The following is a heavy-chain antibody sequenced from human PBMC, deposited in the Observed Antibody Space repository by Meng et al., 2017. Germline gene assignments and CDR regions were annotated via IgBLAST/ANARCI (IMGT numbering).Heavy chain of an antibody. CDR2: IIPIFGTA. V-gene: IGHV1-69*01. Sequence: QGGLGQLGAAVKKPGSPWKVSGKASGGTFSSYASSWVRQAPGQGLEWMGGIIPIFGTANYAQKFQGRVTITADESTSTAYMELSSLRSEDTAVYYCARDYFDNYGGIAYYFNYWGQGTLVTVSS. CDR3: ARDYFDNYGGIAYYFNY. D-gene: IGHD4-23*01. CDR1: GGTFSSYA. J-gene: IGHJ4*02.